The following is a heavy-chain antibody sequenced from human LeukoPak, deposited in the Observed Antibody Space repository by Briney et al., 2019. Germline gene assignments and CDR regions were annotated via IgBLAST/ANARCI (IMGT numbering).Heavy chain of an antibody. CDR1: GGFIRSYY. D-gene: IGHD6-19*01. CDR3: ARIGRATYSSGWYPPGI. CDR2: INHSGST. J-gene: IGHJ4*02. Sequence: SETLSLTCTVSGGFIRSYYWSWIRQPPGKGLEWIGEINHSGSTNYNPSLKSRVTISVDTSKNQFSLKLSSVTAADTAVYYCARIGRATYSSGWYPPGIWGQGTLVTVSS. V-gene: IGHV4-34*01.